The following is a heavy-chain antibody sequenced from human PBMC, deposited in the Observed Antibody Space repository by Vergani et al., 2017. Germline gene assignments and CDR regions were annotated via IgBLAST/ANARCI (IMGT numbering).Heavy chain of an antibody. J-gene: IGHJ5*02. CDR3: ARSPHGYTYGGYISQFDP. Sequence: EGQLVESGGGLVKPGGSLRLSCAASGFTFSSYWMSWVRQAPGKGLEWVAHIKQDGSEKYYVDSVKGRFTISRDNAENSVYLEMNSLRVEDTAVYFCARSPHGYTYGGYISQFDPWGQGTLVTVSS. D-gene: IGHD5-18*01. CDR2: IKQDGSEK. V-gene: IGHV3-7*01. CDR1: GFTFSSYW.